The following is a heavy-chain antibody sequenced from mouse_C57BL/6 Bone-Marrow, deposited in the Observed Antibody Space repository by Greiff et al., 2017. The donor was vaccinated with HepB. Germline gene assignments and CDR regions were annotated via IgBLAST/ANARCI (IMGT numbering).Heavy chain of an antibody. V-gene: IGHV1-19*01. CDR1: GYTFTDYY. CDR3: ATFTTVVATDFDY. Sequence: EVQLQQSGPVLVKPGASVKMSCKASGYTFTDYYMNWVKQSHGKSLEWIGVINPYNGGTSYNQKFKGKATLTVDKSSSTAYMELNSLTSEDSAVYYCATFTTVVATDFDYWGQGTTLTVSS. J-gene: IGHJ2*01. D-gene: IGHD1-1*01. CDR2: INPYNGGT.